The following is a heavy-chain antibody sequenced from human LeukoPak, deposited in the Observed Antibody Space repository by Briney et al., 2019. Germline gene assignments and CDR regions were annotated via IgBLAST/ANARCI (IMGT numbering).Heavy chain of an antibody. CDR3: AKDGLGGSYFDY. CDR2: ISWDGGST. CDR1: GFTFDDYA. V-gene: IGHV3-43D*03. J-gene: IGHJ4*02. D-gene: IGHD1-26*01. Sequence: GGSLRLSCAASGFTFDDYAMHWVRQAPGKGLEWVSLISWDGGSTYYADSVKGRFTICRDNSKNSLYLQMNSLRAEDTALYYCAKDGLGGSYFDYWGQGTLVTVSS.